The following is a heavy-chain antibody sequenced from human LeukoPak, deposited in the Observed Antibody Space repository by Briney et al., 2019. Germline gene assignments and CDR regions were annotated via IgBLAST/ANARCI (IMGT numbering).Heavy chain of an antibody. J-gene: IGHJ4*02. V-gene: IGHV5-51*01. CDR2: IYPGDSDT. CDR1: GSIFTSYW. Sequence: GASLQISCKGSGSIFTSYWIGWVRQLPGKGLEWMGIIYPGDSDTRYSPSFQGQVTISADKSISTAYLQWSSLKASDTAMYYCARHSVRGSYSGYWGQGTLVTVSS. CDR3: ARHSVRGSYSGY. D-gene: IGHD1-26*01.